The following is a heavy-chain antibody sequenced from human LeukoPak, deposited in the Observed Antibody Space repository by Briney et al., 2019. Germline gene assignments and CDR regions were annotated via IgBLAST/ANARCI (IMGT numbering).Heavy chain of an antibody. CDR1: GYSISSGYY. Sequence: SETLSLTCTVSGYSISSGYYWGWIRQPPGKGLEWIGSIYHSGSTYYNPSLKSRVTISVDTSKNQFSLKLSSVTAADTAVYYCARVRWELPSDAFDIWGQGTMVTVSS. D-gene: IGHD1-26*01. CDR3: ARVRWELPSDAFDI. V-gene: IGHV4-38-2*02. CDR2: IYHSGST. J-gene: IGHJ3*02.